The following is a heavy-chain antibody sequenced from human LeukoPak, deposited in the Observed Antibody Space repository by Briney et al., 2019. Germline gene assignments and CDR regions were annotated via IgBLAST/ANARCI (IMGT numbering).Heavy chain of an antibody. CDR2: ISYDGSNK. D-gene: IGHD2-15*01. J-gene: IGHJ6*03. CDR1: GFTFSSYA. V-gene: IGHV3-30*04. CDR3: AREGTIAATYYYCYMDV. Sequence: GGSLRLSCAASGFTFSSYAMHWVRQAPGKGLEWVAVISYDGSNKYYADSVKGRFTISRDNSKNTLYLQMNSLRAEDTAVYYCAREGTIAATYYYCYMDVWGKGTTVTVSS.